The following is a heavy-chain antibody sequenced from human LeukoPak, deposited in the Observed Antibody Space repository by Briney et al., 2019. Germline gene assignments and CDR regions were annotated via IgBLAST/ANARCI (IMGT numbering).Heavy chain of an antibody. V-gene: IGHV4-59*01. CDR3: ARGGYRFKAFDI. CDR1: GGSISSYY. CDR2: IYYSGST. J-gene: IGHJ3*02. D-gene: IGHD4-4*01. Sequence: SETLSLTCTVSGGSISSYYWSWIRQPPGKGLEWIGYIYYSGSTNYDPSLKSRVTISVDTSKNQFSLKLSSVTAADTAVYYCARGGYRFKAFDIWGQGTMVTVSS.